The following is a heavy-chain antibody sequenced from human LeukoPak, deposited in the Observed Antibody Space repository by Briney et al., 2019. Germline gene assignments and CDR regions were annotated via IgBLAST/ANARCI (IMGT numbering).Heavy chain of an antibody. CDR1: GYTFTSHY. CDR3: AREGRNREWFDP. J-gene: IGHJ5*02. V-gene: IGHV1-46*01. CDR2: INPSGGST. Sequence: ASVKVSCKASGYTFTSHYMHWVRQAPGQGLEWMGIINPSGGSTSYAQKFQGRVTMTRDTSTSTVYMELSSLRSEDTAVYYGAREGRNREWFDPWGQGTLVTVSS.